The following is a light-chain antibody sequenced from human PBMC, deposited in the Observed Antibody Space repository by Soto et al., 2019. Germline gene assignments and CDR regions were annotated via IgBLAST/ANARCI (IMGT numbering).Light chain of an antibody. CDR3: QQYGSSPIT. CDR2: DAS. CDR1: QSVSSSY. Sequence: EIVLTQSPDTLSLSPGQRATLSCRASQSVSSSYLAWYQQKPGQAPSLLIYDASSRATGIPDRFSGSGSGADFTLTISRLEPEDFAVYYCQQYGSSPITFGQGSRLEIK. V-gene: IGKV3-20*01. J-gene: IGKJ5*01.